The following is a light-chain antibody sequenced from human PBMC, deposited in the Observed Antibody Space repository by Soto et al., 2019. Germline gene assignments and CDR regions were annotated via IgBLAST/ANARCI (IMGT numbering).Light chain of an antibody. J-gene: IGKJ5*01. CDR3: QQRGDWPPIT. V-gene: IGKV3-11*01. CDR2: NAS. Sequence: IVLTQSPGTLSLSPGERAILSCRASQSVSTFLAWFQQKPGQPPRLLIYNASNRTTGIPARFSGSGSGTDFTLTISSLEPEDFAVYYCQQRGDWPPITFGQGTHWRL. CDR1: QSVSTF.